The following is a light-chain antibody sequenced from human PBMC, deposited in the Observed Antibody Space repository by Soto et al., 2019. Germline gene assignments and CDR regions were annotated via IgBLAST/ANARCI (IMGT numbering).Light chain of an antibody. CDR2: LGS. V-gene: IGKV2-28*01. J-gene: IGKJ3*01. CDR1: HSPLYSNGYNY. Sequence: DIVMTQSPLSLPVTPGEPSAVSCSSSHSPLYSNGYNYLDWYLQKPGQSPQLLIYLGSNRASGVPDRFSASGSGTDFTLKISRVEAEDVGVYYCMQSLQTLFTFGPGTKVDIK. CDR3: MQSLQTLFT.